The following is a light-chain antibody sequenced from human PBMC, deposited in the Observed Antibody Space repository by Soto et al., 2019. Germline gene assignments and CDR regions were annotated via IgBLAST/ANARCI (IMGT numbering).Light chain of an antibody. V-gene: IGKV3-11*01. CDR3: QQYNDWPLT. CDR1: QSVSSY. J-gene: IGKJ1*01. CDR2: DAS. Sequence: EIVLTQYPATLSLSPGGGAPLSCRASQSVSSYLAWYQQKPGQAPRLLIYDASNRATGIPARFSGSGSGTDFTLTISSLEPEDFAVYYCQQYNDWPLTFGQGTKV.